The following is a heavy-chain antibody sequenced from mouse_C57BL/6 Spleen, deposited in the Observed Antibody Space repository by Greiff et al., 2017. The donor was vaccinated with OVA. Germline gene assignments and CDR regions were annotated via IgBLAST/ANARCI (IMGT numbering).Heavy chain of an antibody. Sequence: EVQLQQSGPELVKPGASVKMSCKASGYTFTDYNMHWVKQSHGKSLEWIGYINPNNGGTSYNQKFKGKATLTVNKSSSTAYMELRSLTSEDSAVYYCARFLCYGSSPEAMDYWGQGTSVTVSS. V-gene: IGHV1-22*01. CDR2: INPNNGGT. CDR1: GYTFTDYN. CDR3: ARFLCYGSSPEAMDY. J-gene: IGHJ4*01. D-gene: IGHD1-1*01.